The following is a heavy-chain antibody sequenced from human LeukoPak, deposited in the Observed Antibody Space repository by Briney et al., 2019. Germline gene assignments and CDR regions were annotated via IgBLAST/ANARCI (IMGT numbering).Heavy chain of an antibody. Sequence: GGSLRLSCAASGFTFSDYEINWVRQAPGKGLEWVSCISTSGSTTYYADSVKGRFTISRDNAKNSLFLQMNTLTVEDTAVHYCARGALHVFDYWGQGTPVTVSS. CDR3: ARGALHVFDY. V-gene: IGHV3-48*03. CDR1: GFTFSDYE. CDR2: ISTSGSTT. D-gene: IGHD3-10*02. J-gene: IGHJ4*02.